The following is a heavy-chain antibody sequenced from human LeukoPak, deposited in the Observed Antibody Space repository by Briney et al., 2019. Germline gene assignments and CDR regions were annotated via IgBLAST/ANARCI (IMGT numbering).Heavy chain of an antibody. V-gene: IGHV3-23*01. Sequence: GGSLRLSCAASGFTFSSYAMSWVRQAPGKGLEWVSAISGSGGSTYYADSVKGRFTISRDNSKNTLYLQMNSLRADDTAVYYCAKDRPRFLEWLTHYWGQGTLVTVSS. CDR1: GFTFSSYA. CDR2: ISGSGGST. CDR3: AKDRPRFLEWLTHY. D-gene: IGHD3-3*01. J-gene: IGHJ4*02.